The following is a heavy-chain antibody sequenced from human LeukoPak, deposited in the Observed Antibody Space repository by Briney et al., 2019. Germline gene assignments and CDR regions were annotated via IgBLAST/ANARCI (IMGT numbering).Heavy chain of an antibody. J-gene: IGHJ5*02. CDR1: GGSFSGYY. D-gene: IGHD6-25*01. CDR2: INHSGST. Sequence: PSETLSLTCAVYGGSFSGYYWSWVRQPPGKGLEWIGEINHSGSTNYNPSLKSRVTISVDTSKNQFSLKLSSLTAADTAVYYGARGLTTKHRLPQQKIHNWFAPWGQEPLVTVSS. V-gene: IGHV4-34*01. CDR3: ARGLTTKHRLPQQKIHNWFAP.